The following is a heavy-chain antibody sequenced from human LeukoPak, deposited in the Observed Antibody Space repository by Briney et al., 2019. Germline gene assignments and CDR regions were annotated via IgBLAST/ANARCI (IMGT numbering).Heavy chain of an antibody. CDR1: GYTFTGYY. Sequence: GASVKVSCKASGYTFTGYYMHWVRQAPGQGLEWMGWINPNSGGTNYAQKFQGRVTITRNTSISTAYMELSSLRSEDTAVYYCARGLRVLRFLEWLPRYYFDYWGQGTLVTVSS. J-gene: IGHJ4*02. CDR3: ARGLRVLRFLEWLPRYYFDY. D-gene: IGHD3-3*01. CDR2: INPNSGGT. V-gene: IGHV1-2*02.